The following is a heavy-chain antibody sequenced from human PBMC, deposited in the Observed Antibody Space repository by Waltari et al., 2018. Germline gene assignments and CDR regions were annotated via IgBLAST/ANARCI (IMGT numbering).Heavy chain of an antibody. CDR3: TRDKGWQCFDI. Sequence: EVQLVESGGGLVQPGGSLRLSCAASGFMFRSYWMTWVRQVPGKGLERVANINVDGSEDYFVESVRGRFSISRDNAKNSLYLQMNSLRAEDTAVYYCTRDKGWQCFDIWGQGTMVTVSS. D-gene: IGHD6-19*01. CDR2: INVDGSED. J-gene: IGHJ3*02. CDR1: GFMFRSYW. V-gene: IGHV3-7*03.